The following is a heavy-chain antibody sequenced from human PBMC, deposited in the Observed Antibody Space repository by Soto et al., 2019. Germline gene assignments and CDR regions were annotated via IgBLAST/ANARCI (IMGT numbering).Heavy chain of an antibody. CDR3: ARSLTEGYCTITGCYTRPLYGMDV. J-gene: IGHJ6*02. CDR1: GYTFSGYY. V-gene: IGHV1-2*02. D-gene: IGHD2-2*02. CDR2: INPNSGGT. Sequence: GASVKVSCKASGYTFSGYYIHWLRQAPGQGLEWMGWINPNSGGTNYAQKFQGRVTVTRETPTSTAYMELSRLTSDDPAVYYCARSLTEGYCTITGCYTRPLYGMDVWGQGTTVTVSS.